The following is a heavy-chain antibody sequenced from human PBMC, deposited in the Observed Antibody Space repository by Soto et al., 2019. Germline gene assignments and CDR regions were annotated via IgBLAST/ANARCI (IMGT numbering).Heavy chain of an antibody. Sequence: EVQLVESGGGLVQPGRSLRLSCEASGFMFDDYAMYWVRQAPGKGLEWVSGISWNSNSIVYAYSVTGRCTISRDNAKKSLYLQMNSLKPEDTALYYCANSQSIASRPFDLWGQGTLGSVSS. CDR1: GFMFDDYA. D-gene: IGHD2-15*01. CDR2: ISWNSNSI. J-gene: IGHJ4*02. V-gene: IGHV3-9*01. CDR3: ANSQSIASRPFDL.